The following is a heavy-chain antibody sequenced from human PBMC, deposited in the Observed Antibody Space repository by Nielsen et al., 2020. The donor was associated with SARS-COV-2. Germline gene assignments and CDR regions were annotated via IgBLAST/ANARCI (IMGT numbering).Heavy chain of an antibody. CDR2: ISWNSGSI. J-gene: IGHJ4*02. Sequence: GGSLRLSCAASGFTFDDYAMHWVRHAPGKGLEWVSGISWNSGSIGYADSVKGRFTISRDNAKNSLYLQMNSLRTEDTAVYYCAKSNVVRGIIGYYFEYWGRGTAVNVSS. CDR1: GFTFDDYA. V-gene: IGHV3-9*01. CDR3: AKSNVVRGIIGYYFEY. D-gene: IGHD3-10*01.